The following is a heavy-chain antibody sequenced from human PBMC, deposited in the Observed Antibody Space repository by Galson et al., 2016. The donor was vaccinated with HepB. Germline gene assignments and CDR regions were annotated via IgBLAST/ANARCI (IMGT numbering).Heavy chain of an antibody. D-gene: IGHD3-10*01. J-gene: IGHJ6*02. CDR2: INAGNGNT. CDR3: ARNYYHSGSDGRGMDG. CDR1: GYTFTNYA. V-gene: IGHV1-3*01. Sequence: SVKVSCKASGYTFTNYAMHWVRQAPGQRLEWLGWINAGNGNTKSSQNFQGRVTITRDTSASTAYMELGSLRSEDTAVYYCARNYYHSGSDGRGMDGWGQGTTVTVSS.